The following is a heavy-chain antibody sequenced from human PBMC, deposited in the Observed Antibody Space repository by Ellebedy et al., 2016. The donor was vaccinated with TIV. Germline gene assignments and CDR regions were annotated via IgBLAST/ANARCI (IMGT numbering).Heavy chain of an antibody. CDR3: ARMVYGSGWDGYFDP. CDR1: GYTFTTYW. D-gene: IGHD6-19*01. J-gene: IGHJ5*01. V-gene: IGHV5-51*01. Sequence: GESLKISCQGSGYTFTTYWIAWARQRPGKGLEWMGFIYPRDSDTRYSPSSQGQVTISADKSTNTAYLQWNSLKASDTAMYYCARMVYGSGWDGYFDPWGQGTLVTVSP. CDR2: IYPRDSDT.